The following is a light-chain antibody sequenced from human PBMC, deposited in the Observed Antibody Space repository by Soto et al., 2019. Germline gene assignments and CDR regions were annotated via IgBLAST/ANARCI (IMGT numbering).Light chain of an antibody. CDR1: SSDVGGYNY. V-gene: IGLV2-14*01. J-gene: IGLJ3*02. CDR2: EVS. Sequence: QSVLTQPASVSGSPGQSITISCTGTSSDVGGYNYVSWYQQHPGKAPKLMIYEVSNRPSRVSNRFSGSKSGNTASLTISGLQAEDEADYYCTSYTRSSTRVFGGGTKVTVL. CDR3: TSYTRSSTRV.